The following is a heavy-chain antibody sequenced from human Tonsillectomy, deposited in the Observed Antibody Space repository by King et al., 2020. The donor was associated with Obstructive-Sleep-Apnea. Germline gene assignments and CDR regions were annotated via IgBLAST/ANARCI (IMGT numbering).Heavy chain of an antibody. J-gene: IGHJ4*02. CDR2: IYYSAST. D-gene: IGHD3-22*01. Sequence: QLQESGPGLVKPSETLSLTCTVSGGSISSSSYYWGWIRQPPGKGLEWIGSIYYSASTYYNPSLKSRVTISVDTSKNQFSLRLSSVTAADTAVYYCARAPTYYYDSSGSSTYFDYWGQGTLVTVSS. CDR1: GGSISSSSYY. CDR3: ARAPTYYYDSSGSSTYFDY. V-gene: IGHV4-39*07.